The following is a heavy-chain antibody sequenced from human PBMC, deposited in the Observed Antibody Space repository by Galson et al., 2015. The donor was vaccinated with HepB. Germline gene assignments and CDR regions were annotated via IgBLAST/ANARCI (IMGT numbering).Heavy chain of an antibody. CDR1: GFTFSSYA. Sequence: SLRLSCAASGFTFSSYAMHWVRQAPGKGLEWVAVISYDGSNKYYADSVKGRFTISRDNSKNTLYLQMNSLRAEDTAVYYCARDPLPRRVGATGVWFDPWGQGTLVTVSS. V-gene: IGHV3-30*04. CDR2: ISYDGSNK. J-gene: IGHJ5*02. D-gene: IGHD1-26*01. CDR3: ARDPLPRRVGATGVWFDP.